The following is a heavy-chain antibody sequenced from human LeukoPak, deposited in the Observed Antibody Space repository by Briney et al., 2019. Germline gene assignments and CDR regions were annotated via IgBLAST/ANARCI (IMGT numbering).Heavy chain of an antibody. CDR1: GYSFTSYW. J-gene: IGHJ4*02. CDR3: ARQLYSGYDPDY. Sequence: GKSLRISCKGSGYSFTSYWISWKRQMPGKGLEWMGRIDPSYSYTNYSPSFQGHVTISADKSISTAYLQWSSLKASDTAMYYCARQLYSGYDPDYWGQGTLVTVSS. V-gene: IGHV5-10-1*01. D-gene: IGHD5-12*01. CDR2: IDPSYSYT.